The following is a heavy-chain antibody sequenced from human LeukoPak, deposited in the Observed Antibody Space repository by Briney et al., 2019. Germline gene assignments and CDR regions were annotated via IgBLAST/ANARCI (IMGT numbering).Heavy chain of an antibody. D-gene: IGHD3-10*01. CDR2: IYSSGAT. Sequence: SETLSLTCRFSGNSMSSAFWTWIRQPAGKGLEWIGRIYSSGATHYNPSLKSRITMSVDTSKNQFSLNLSSVTAADTAVYYCASSIYGSGIGGFDPWGQGTLVTVSS. CDR1: GNSMSSAF. J-gene: IGHJ5*02. V-gene: IGHV4-4*07. CDR3: ASSIYGSGIGGFDP.